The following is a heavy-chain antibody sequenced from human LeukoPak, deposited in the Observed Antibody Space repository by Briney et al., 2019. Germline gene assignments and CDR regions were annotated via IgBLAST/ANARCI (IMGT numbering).Heavy chain of an antibody. CDR1: GFPFSSYC. D-gene: IGHD2-15*01. CDR3: ARRRVVESHGMDV. CDR2: ISSSSSYI. V-gene: IGHV3-21*01. Sequence: GSLRPPWVASGFPFSSYCMNWVRQAPGKGLEWVSSISSSSSYIYYADSVKGRFTISRDNAKNSLYLQMNSLRAEDTAVYYCARRRVVESHGMDVWGQGTTVTVSS. J-gene: IGHJ6*02.